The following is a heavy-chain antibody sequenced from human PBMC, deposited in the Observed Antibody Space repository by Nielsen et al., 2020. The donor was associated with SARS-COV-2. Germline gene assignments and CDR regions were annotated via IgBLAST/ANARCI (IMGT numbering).Heavy chain of an antibody. D-gene: IGHD2-2*01. CDR3: ARVGYCSSTSCYGSYGSGTYGRGWFDP. V-gene: IGHV4-34*01. J-gene: IGHJ5*02. CDR2: INHSGST. Sequence: SETLSLTCAVYGGSFSGYYWSWIRQPPGKGLEWIGEINHSGSTNYNPSLKSRVTISVDTSKNQFSLKLSSVTAADTAVYYCARVGYCSSTSCYGSYGSGTYGRGWFDPWGQGTLVTVSS. CDR1: GGSFSGYY.